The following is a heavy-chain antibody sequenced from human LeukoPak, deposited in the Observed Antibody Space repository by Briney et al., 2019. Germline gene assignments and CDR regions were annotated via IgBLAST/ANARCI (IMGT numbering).Heavy chain of an antibody. J-gene: IGHJ5*02. CDR2: INYSGRT. CDR1: GGSFSGYY. Sequence: SETLSLTCAVYGGSFSGYYWSWIRQPPGKGLEWIGSINYSGRTYYNPSLKSRLTISVDTSKNQFSLKLSSVTAADTAVYYCARHPVGYCSSTSCRYNWFDPWGQGTLVTVSS. D-gene: IGHD2-2*01. V-gene: IGHV4-34*01. CDR3: ARHPVGYCSSTSCRYNWFDP.